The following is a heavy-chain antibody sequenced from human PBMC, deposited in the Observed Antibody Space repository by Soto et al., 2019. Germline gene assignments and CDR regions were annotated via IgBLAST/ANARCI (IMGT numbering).Heavy chain of an antibody. CDR2: IIPIFGTA. J-gene: IGHJ6*02. CDR3: ARYPTDYYYYGMDV. CDR1: GGPSGGYA. V-gene: IGHV1-69*12. Sequence: QVQLVQSGAEVKKPGSSVKVSCRASGGPSGGYAFTWVRKAPGQGFGWMGGIIPIFGTADYAQKFQGRVTITADESTSTAYMELSSLRSEDTAVYYCARYPTDYYYYGMDVWGQGTTVTVSS.